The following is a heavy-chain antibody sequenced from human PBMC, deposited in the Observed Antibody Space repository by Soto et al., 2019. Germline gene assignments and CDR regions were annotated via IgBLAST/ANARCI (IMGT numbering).Heavy chain of an antibody. CDR1: GDSITSSRYY. Sequence: QLVLQESGPGVVKPSETLSLTCSVSGDSITSSRYYWGWIRQTPQTGLEWIGSIYYSGSTFYNPSLKSRVTVSVDTSKNQFSLKLTSVSAADTSLYFCARQTASIVRQGDLDYWGQGTLVTVSS. CDR3: ARQTASIVRQGDLDY. J-gene: IGHJ4*02. V-gene: IGHV4-39*01. D-gene: IGHD2-2*01. CDR2: IYYSGST.